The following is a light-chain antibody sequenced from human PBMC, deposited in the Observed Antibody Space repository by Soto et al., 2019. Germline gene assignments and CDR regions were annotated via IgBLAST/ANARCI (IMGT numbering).Light chain of an antibody. V-gene: IGLV2-11*01. CDR2: DVS. J-gene: IGLJ3*02. CDR1: SSDVGGYNY. CDR3: VSSAGTYAWV. Sequence: QSALTQPRSVSGSPGQSVTISCTGTSSDVGGYNYVSWYQHHPGKAPELLIYDVSKRPSGVPDRFSGSKSGNTASLTITGLQAEDEHDYYCVSSAGTYAWVFGGGTKLTVL.